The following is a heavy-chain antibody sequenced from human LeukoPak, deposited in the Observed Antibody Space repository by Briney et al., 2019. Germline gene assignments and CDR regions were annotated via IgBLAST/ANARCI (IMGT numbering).Heavy chain of an antibody. Sequence: ASVKVSCKASGYTFTGYYMHWGRQAPGQGLEWMGWINPNSGGTNYAQKFQGRVTMTRDTSISTAYMELSRLRSADTAVYYCARDIVRGGSYGLFDYWGQGTLVTVSS. J-gene: IGHJ4*02. CDR1: GYTFTGYY. V-gene: IGHV1-2*02. D-gene: IGHD1-26*01. CDR2: INPNSGGT. CDR3: ARDIVRGGSYGLFDY.